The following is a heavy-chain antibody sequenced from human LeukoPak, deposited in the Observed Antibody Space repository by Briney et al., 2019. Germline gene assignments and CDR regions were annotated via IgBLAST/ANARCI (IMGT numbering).Heavy chain of an antibody. Sequence: GGSLRLSCAASRFTVSSNYMSWVRQAPGKGLEWVSYISSSSSYTNYADSVKGRFTISRDNAKNSLYLQMNSLRAEDTAVYYCARYTGTHAFDIWGQGTMVTVSS. CDR2: ISSSSSYT. CDR3: ARYTGTHAFDI. D-gene: IGHD6-13*01. J-gene: IGHJ3*02. CDR1: RFTVSSNY. V-gene: IGHV3-11*03.